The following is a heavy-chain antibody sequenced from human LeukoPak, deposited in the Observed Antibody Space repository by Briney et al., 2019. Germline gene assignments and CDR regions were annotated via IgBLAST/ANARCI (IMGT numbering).Heavy chain of an antibody. Sequence: SETLSLTCTVSGGSISSYYWSWVRQPAGKGLEWIGRIHTSGNTNYNPSLKGRATMTVDTSKNQFSLNLSSVTAADTAVYYCAGGRGSSWYYFDYWGQGTLVTVSS. CDR3: AGGRGSSWYYFDY. J-gene: IGHJ4*02. CDR2: IHTSGNT. D-gene: IGHD6-13*01. CDR1: GGSISSYY. V-gene: IGHV4-4*07.